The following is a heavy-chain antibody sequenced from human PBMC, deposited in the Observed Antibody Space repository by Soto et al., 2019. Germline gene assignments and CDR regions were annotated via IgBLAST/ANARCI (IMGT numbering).Heavy chain of an antibody. Sequence: GVSVKVSYKASGYTFSGYYLHWVRQAPGQGLEWMGWSNPDTGGTNYAEKFQGRVTMTRDTSISTAYLEVNGLTSDDTAVFYCTRKVATFNFNLWGQGTQVTVSS. CDR3: TRKVATFNFNL. V-gene: IGHV1-2*02. J-gene: IGHJ4*02. CDR2: SNPDTGGT. CDR1: GYTFSGYY. D-gene: IGHD5-12*01.